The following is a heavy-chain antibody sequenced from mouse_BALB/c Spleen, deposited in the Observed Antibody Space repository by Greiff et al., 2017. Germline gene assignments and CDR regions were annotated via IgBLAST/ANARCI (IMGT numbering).Heavy chain of an antibody. D-gene: IGHD2-4*01. Sequence: VQLKQSGAELVRPGALVKLSCKASGFNIKDYYMHWVKQRPEQGLEWIGWIDPENGNTIYDPKFQGKASITADTSSNTAYLQLSSLTSEDTAVYYCARRDYDGDMAMDYWGQGTSVTVSA. J-gene: IGHJ4*01. CDR1: GFNIKDYY. CDR3: ARRDYDGDMAMDY. CDR2: IDPENGNT. V-gene: IGHV14-1*02.